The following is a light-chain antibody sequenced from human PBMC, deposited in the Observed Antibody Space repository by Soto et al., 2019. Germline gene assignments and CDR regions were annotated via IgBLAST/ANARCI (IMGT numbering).Light chain of an antibody. CDR2: AAS. Sequence: DIQMTQSPSSLSASVGDRVTITCRATQSIYTYLSWYQQKPGEAPKLLISAASSLESGVPSRFSGSGSGTDFSLTISSLQPEDFATYYCQQYYSYPLTFGGGTKVDIK. CDR3: QQYYSYPLT. V-gene: IGKV1-39*01. CDR1: QSIYTY. J-gene: IGKJ4*01.